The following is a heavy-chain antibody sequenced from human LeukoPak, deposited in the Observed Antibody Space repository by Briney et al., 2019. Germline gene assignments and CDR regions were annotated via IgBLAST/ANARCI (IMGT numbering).Heavy chain of an antibody. CDR3: ARGQLLLEGHFYYMDV. Sequence: PGGSLRLSCAASGFTFSSYPMHWVRQAPGKGLEWVAVVSDDGNKKFDADFVKGRFTISRDNSKNTLYLQMNSLRGEDTAVYYCARGQLLLEGHFYYMDVWGEGTTVAVSS. CDR1: GFTFSSYP. CDR2: VSDDGNKK. J-gene: IGHJ6*03. D-gene: IGHD2-2*01. V-gene: IGHV3-30*07.